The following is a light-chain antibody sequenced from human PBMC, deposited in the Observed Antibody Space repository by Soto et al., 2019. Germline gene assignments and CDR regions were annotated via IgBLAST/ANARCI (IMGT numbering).Light chain of an antibody. CDR2: AAS. J-gene: IGKJ1*01. Sequence: DIQMAQSPATLSASVGDRVTITCRASQTISSWLAWYQQNPGRAPKVLIYAASSLQSGVPSRFSGSGSGTDFTLTISSLQPEDFATYYCQQSYSTPPWTFGQGTKVDIK. V-gene: IGKV1-39*01. CDR1: QTISSW. CDR3: QQSYSTPPWT.